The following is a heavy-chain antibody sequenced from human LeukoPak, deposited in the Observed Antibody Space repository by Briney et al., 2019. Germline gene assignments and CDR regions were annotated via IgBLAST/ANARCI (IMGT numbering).Heavy chain of an antibody. Sequence: PSETLSLTCAVYGGSFSGYYWSWIRQPPGKGLEWIGEINHSGSTNYNPSLKSRVTISVDTSKNQFSLKLSSVTAADTAVYYCARVSRYYMDVWGKGTTVTVSS. J-gene: IGHJ6*03. CDR3: ARVSRYYMDV. CDR1: GGSFSGYY. V-gene: IGHV4-34*01. CDR2: INHSGST.